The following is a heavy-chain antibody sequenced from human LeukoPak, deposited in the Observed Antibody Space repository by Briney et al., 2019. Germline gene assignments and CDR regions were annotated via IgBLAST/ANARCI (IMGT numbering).Heavy chain of an antibody. CDR1: GGSLSSSSYY. CDR3: ARLGEIAVAGR. J-gene: IGHJ4*02. Sequence: SETLSLTCTVSGGSLSSSSYYWGWIRQPPGKGLEWIGSIYYSGSTYYNPSLKSRVTISVDTSKNQFSLKLSSVTAADTAVYYCARLGEIAVAGRWGQGTLVTVSS. D-gene: IGHD6-19*01. V-gene: IGHV4-39*01. CDR2: IYYSGST.